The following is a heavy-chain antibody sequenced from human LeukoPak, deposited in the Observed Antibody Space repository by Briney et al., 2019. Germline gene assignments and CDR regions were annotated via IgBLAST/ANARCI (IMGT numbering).Heavy chain of an antibody. D-gene: IGHD5-18*01. CDR3: ARDDSIMDTAMAAYYYYYGMDV. J-gene: IGHJ6*04. V-gene: IGHV3-48*03. CDR2: ISSSGSTI. Sequence: GALRLSCAASGFTFSSYEMNWVRQAPGKGLEWVSYISSSGSTIYYADSVMGRFTISRDNAKNSLYLQMNSLRAEDTAAYYCARDDSIMDTAMAAYYYYYGMDVWGKGTTVTVSS. CDR1: GFTFSSYE.